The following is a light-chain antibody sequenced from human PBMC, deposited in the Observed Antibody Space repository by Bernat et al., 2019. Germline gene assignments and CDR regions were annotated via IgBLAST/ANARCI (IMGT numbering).Light chain of an antibody. CDR2: GEN. CDR3: KSRDYTGDLLL. CDR1: SLRTSL. Sequence: SSELAQDPDVSVALGQTVTLTCQGDSLRTSLVSWYQQRPGQAPILLIFGENHRPSGTPDRFSASSSGTTASLTITGAQAGDEATYYCKSRDYTGDLLLFGGGTKLTVL. J-gene: IGLJ3*02. V-gene: IGLV3-19*01.